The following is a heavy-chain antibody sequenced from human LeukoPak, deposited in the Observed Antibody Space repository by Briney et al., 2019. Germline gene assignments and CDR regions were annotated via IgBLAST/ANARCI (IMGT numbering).Heavy chain of an antibody. CDR3: ARDIAGALDY. D-gene: IGHD2-21*01. CDR1: GFTFSSCW. Sequence: PGGSLRLSCGASGFTFSSCWMAWVRQAPGKGLEWVANIKQDESEKYYVDSVKGRFTISRDNAKNSLYLQMNSLRVEDTAVYYCARDIAGALDYWGQGTLVTVSS. CDR2: IKQDESEK. J-gene: IGHJ4*02. V-gene: IGHV3-7*01.